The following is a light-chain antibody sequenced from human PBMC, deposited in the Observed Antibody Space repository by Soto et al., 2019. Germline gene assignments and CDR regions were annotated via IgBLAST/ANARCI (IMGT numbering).Light chain of an antibody. CDR1: QSISNW. J-gene: IGKJ2*01. CDR2: DAS. Sequence: DIQMTQSPSTLSASVGDRVTITCRASQSISNWLAWYQHKPGKAPKLLIYDASNLESGVPSRFSGSGSGTEFTLTISSLQPDDFATYHCQQYNSNPYTFGQGTKLEIK. V-gene: IGKV1-5*01. CDR3: QQYNSNPYT.